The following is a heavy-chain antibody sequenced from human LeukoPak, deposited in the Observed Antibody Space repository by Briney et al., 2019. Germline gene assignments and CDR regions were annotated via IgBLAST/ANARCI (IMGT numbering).Heavy chain of an antibody. V-gene: IGHV3-21*01. J-gene: IGHJ3*02. CDR3: ARSAVVAAFDI. Sequence: PGGSLRLSCAASGFTFSSYSMNWVRQAPGKGLEWVSSISSSSSYIHYADSVKGRFTISRDNAKNSLYLQMNSLRAEDTAVYYCARSAVVAAFDIWGQGTMVTVSS. CDR1: GFTFSSYS. D-gene: IGHD2-15*01. CDR2: ISSSSSYI.